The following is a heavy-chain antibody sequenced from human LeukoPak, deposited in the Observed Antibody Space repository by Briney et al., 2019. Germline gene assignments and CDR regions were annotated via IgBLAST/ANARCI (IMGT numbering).Heavy chain of an antibody. CDR2: INHSGST. J-gene: IGHJ6*02. CDR1: GGSISSYY. Sequence: SETLSLTCTVSGGSISSYYWSWIRQPPGKGLEWIGEINHSGSTNYNPSLKSRVTISVDTSKKQFSLKLSSVPAAATAVYYCARVKGVRTYYYYYGMDVWGQGTTVTVSS. CDR3: ARVKGVRTYYYYYGMDV. V-gene: IGHV4-34*01. D-gene: IGHD1-1*01.